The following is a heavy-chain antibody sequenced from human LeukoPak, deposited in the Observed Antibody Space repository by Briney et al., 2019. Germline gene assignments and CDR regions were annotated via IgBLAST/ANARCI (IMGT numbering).Heavy chain of an antibody. J-gene: IGHJ4*02. CDR2: ISAYNGNT. V-gene: IGHV1-18*04. D-gene: IGHD3-10*01. CDR3: ALMVRGLTDY. CDR1: GYTFTGYW. Sequence: ASVKVSCKAFGYTFTGYWMHWVRQAPGQGLEWMGWISAYNGNTNYAQKLQGRVTMTTDTSTSTAYMELRSLRSDDTAVYYCALMVRGLTDYWGQGTLVTVSS.